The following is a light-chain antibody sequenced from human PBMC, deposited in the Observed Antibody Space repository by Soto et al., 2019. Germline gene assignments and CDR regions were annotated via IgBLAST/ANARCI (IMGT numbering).Light chain of an antibody. CDR2: NND. J-gene: IGLJ2*01. V-gene: IGLV1-47*02. Sequence: QSVLTQPSSASGTPGQRVTISCSGGSSNIEKTYVHWYQQLPGTAPKLLIYNNDRRPSGVPDRFSGSKSGTSASLTISGLRAEDEADYYCAAWDDSMDVLFGGGTKLTVL. CDR1: SSNIEKTY. CDR3: AAWDDSMDVL.